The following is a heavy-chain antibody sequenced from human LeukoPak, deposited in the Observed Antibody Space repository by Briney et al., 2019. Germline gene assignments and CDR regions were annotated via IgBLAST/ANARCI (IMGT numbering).Heavy chain of an antibody. CDR1: GFTVSSNY. CDR2: IYSGGST. J-gene: IGHJ4*02. D-gene: IGHD6-19*01. V-gene: IGHV3-66*01. Sequence: GGSLRLSCAASGFTVSSNYMSWVRQAPGKGLEWVSVIYSGGSTYYADSVKGRFTISRDNAKNSLYLQMNSLRAEDTAVYYCARDRSVWYSSGWYLFDYWGQGTLVTVSS. CDR3: ARDRSVWYSSGWYLFDY.